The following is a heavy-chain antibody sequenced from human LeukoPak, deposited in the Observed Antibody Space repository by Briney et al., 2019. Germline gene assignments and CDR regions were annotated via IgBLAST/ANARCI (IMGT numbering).Heavy chain of an antibody. CDR2: IKEDGTEK. J-gene: IGHJ4*02. V-gene: IGHV3-7*01. D-gene: IGHD5-12*01. Sequence: GGSLRLSCVVSGFTFSNWWMSWVRQAPGKGLEYVANIKEDGTEKNYMDSAKGRFTISRDNAKNSLYLQMNSLRVEDTGIYYCARGGWLGDWGQGTLVTVSS. CDR1: GFTFSNWW. CDR3: ARGGWLGD.